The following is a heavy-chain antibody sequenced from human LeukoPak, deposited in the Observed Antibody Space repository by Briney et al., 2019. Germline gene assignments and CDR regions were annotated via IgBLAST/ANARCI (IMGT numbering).Heavy chain of an antibody. Sequence: GGSLRLSCAASGFTFSSYGTHWVRQAPGKGLEWVAFIRYDGSNKYYADSVKGRFTISRDNSKNTLYLQMNSLRAEDTAVYYCAKDTGQWLNYFDYWGQGTLVTVSS. CDR3: AKDTGQWLNYFDY. CDR2: IRYDGSNK. V-gene: IGHV3-30*02. D-gene: IGHD6-19*01. J-gene: IGHJ4*02. CDR1: GFTFSSYG.